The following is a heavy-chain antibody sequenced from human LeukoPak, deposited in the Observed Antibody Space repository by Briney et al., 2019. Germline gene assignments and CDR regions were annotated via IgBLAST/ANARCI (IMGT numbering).Heavy chain of an antibody. Sequence: SETLSLTCAVYGGSFSGYYWSWIRQPPGKGLEWMGEINHSGSTNYNPSLKGRVTISVDTSKNQFSLKLSSVTAADTAVYYCARGHRRPRMIVVVLFDYWGQGTLVTVSS. CDR1: GGSFSGYY. CDR2: INHSGST. J-gene: IGHJ4*02. V-gene: IGHV4-34*01. D-gene: IGHD3-22*01. CDR3: ARGHRRPRMIVVVLFDY.